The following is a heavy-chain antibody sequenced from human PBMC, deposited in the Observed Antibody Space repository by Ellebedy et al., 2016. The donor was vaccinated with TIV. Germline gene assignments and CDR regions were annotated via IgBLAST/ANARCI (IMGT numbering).Heavy chain of an antibody. V-gene: IGHV1-69*13. Sequence: SVKVSCXASGGTFSSYAISWVRQAPGQGLEWMGGIIPIFGTANYAQKFQGRVTITADESTSTAYMELSSLRSEDTAVYYCARDRGSSWSQETYYFDYWGQGTLVTVSS. CDR1: GGTFSSYA. J-gene: IGHJ4*02. D-gene: IGHD6-13*01. CDR3: ARDRGSSWSQETYYFDY. CDR2: IIPIFGTA.